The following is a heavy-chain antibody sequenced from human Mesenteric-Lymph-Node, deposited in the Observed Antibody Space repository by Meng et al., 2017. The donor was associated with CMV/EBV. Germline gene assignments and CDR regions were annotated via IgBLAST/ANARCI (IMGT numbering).Heavy chain of an antibody. J-gene: IGHJ4*02. V-gene: IGHV4-34*01. D-gene: IGHD6-13*01. CDR3: ARGVAAAGT. CDR1: GGSVSGYY. Sequence: LSLTCAVYGGSVSGYYWSWIRQPPGKGLEWIGEINHSGSTNYNPSLKSRVTISVDTSKNQFSLKLSSVTAADTAVYYCARGVAAAGTWGQGTLVTVSS. CDR2: INHSGST.